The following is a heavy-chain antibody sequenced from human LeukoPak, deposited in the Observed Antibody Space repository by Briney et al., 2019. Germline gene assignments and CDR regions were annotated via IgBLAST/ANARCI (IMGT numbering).Heavy chain of an antibody. CDR2: IYYSGST. CDR3: ARSDYGDYGYYYFDY. CDR1: GGSISSGGYY. V-gene: IGHV4-30-4*08. D-gene: IGHD4-17*01. J-gene: IGHJ4*02. Sequence: SQTLSLTCTVSGGSISSGGYYWSWIRQHPGKGLEWIGYIYYSGSTYYNPSLKSRVTISVDTSKNQFSLKLSSVTAADTAVYYCARSDYGDYGYYYFDYWGQGTLVTVSS.